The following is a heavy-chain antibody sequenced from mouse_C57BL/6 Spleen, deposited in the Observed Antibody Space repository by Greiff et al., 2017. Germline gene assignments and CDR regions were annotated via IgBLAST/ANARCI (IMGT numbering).Heavy chain of an antibody. D-gene: IGHD3-3*01. CDR3: ARIGGGREADY. CDR1: GFSLSTFGMG. J-gene: IGHJ2*01. Sequence: QVTLKVSGPGILQPSQTLSLTCSFSGFSLSTFGMGVGWLRQPSGKGLEWLAHIWWDDDKYYNPALKSRLTISKDTSKNQVFLKIAKVDTADTATYYCARIGGGREADYWGQGTTLTVSS. V-gene: IGHV8-8*01. CDR2: IWWDDDK.